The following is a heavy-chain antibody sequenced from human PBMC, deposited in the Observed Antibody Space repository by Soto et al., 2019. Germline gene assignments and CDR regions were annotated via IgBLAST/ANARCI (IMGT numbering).Heavy chain of an antibody. V-gene: IGHV3-23*01. Sequence: EVQLLESGGGLVQPGGSLRLSCAASGFTFNNYAMTWVRRAPGKGLEWVSAISGGGDTTSYVDAVEARFTVSRDGSKNTLYLQMSSLRAEDTALYYCAKGRGGSGSLTPRVDFWGQGTLVTVSS. CDR3: AKGRGGSGSLTPRVDF. CDR1: GFTFNNYA. CDR2: ISGGGDTT. J-gene: IGHJ4*02. D-gene: IGHD3-10*01.